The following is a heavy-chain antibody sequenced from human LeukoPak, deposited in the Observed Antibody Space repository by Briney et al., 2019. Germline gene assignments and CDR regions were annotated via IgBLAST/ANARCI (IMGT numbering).Heavy chain of an antibody. V-gene: IGHV3-23*01. CDR1: GFTFSSYA. J-gene: IGHJ4*02. CDR3: AKVRSSTVFGRPDY. CDR2: ISGSGGST. D-gene: IGHD3-3*01. Sequence: PGGSLRLSCAASGFTFSSYAMSWVRQAPGKGLEWVSAISGSGGSTYYADSVKGRFTISRDNSKNTLYLQMNSLRAEDTAVYYCAKVRSSTVFGRPDYWGQGTLVTVSS.